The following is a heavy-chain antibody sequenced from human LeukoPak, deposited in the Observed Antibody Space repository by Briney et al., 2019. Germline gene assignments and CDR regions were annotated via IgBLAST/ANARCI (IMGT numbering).Heavy chain of an antibody. V-gene: IGHV3-74*01. J-gene: IGHJ3*02. CDR1: GFTFSSYW. CDR2: INSDGSST. CDR3: ARDRAVADAFDI. D-gene: IGHD6-19*01. Sequence: GGSLRLSCAASGFTFSSYWMHWVRQAPGKGLVWVSRINSDGSSTSYADSVKGRFTLSRDNAKNTLYMQMNSLRAEDTAVYYCARDRAVADAFDIWGQGTMVTVSS.